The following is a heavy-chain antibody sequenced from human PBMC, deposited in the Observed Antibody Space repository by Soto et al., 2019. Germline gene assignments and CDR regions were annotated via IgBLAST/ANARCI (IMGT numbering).Heavy chain of an antibody. D-gene: IGHD6-13*01. V-gene: IGHV3-53*01. CDR2: IYSDGTT. Sequence: PGGSLRLSCAASGFTVSSNYMTWVRQAPGKGLEWVSVIYSDGTTYYADSVKGRFTISRDNSKNTLYLQMNSLRAEDTAVYYCARDRYSKSDYKYGMDVWGQGTTVTV. CDR3: ARDRYSKSDYKYGMDV. CDR1: GFTVSSNY. J-gene: IGHJ6*02.